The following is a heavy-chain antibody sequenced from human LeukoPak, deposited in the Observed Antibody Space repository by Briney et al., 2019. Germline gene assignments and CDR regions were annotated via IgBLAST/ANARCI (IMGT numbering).Heavy chain of an antibody. CDR1: GFTFSSYA. Sequence: PGGSLRLSCAASGFTFSSYAMSWVRQAPGKGLEWVSAISGSGGSTYYADSVKGRFTISRDNAKNSLYLQMNSLRAEDMAFYYCTKGNWGNAFDIWGQGTMVTVSS. D-gene: IGHD7-27*01. CDR3: TKGNWGNAFDI. V-gene: IGHV3-23*01. CDR2: ISGSGGST. J-gene: IGHJ3*02.